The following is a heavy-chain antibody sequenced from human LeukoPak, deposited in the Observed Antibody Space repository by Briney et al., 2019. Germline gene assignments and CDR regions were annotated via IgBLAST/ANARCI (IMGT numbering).Heavy chain of an antibody. CDR2: IKEDGSEK. Sequence: GSLRLSCAVSGFTFSSYWMSWVRQAPGKGLEWVANIKEDGSEKYVDSVKGRFTISRDNAKNSLYLQMNSLRAEDTAVYYCARDRERVDYWGQGTLVTVSS. V-gene: IGHV3-7*01. D-gene: IGHD1-26*01. CDR1: GFTFSSYW. J-gene: IGHJ4*02. CDR3: ARDRERVDY.